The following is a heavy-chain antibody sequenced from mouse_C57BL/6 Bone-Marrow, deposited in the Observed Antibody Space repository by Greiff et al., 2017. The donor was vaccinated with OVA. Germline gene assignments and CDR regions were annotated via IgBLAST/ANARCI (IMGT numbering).Heavy chain of an antibody. CDR2: IDPEDGET. J-gene: IGHJ1*03. V-gene: IGHV14-2*01. D-gene: IGHD1-1*01. Sequence: EVKLVESGAELVKPGASVKLSCTASGFNIKDYYMHWVKQRTEQGLEWIGRIDPEDGETKYAPKFPGKATITADTSANTAYLQLSSLTSEDTAVYYCARGTTVPRYFDVWGTGTTVTVSS. CDR3: ARGTTVPRYFDV. CDR1: GFNIKDYY.